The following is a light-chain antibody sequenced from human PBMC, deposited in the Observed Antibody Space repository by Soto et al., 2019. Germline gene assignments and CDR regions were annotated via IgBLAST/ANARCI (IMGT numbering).Light chain of an antibody. CDR2: DAS. CDR3: QQYNTRT. J-gene: IGKJ1*01. CDR1: HSIGTW. Sequence: IQLTQSPSSLAASVGDRVPITCRASHSIGTWLAWYQQKSGRPPKALIYDASNLQGGVPSRFSGSGSATQFTLTISGLQPDDFATYYCQQYNTRTFGQGTKVDIK. V-gene: IGKV1-5*01.